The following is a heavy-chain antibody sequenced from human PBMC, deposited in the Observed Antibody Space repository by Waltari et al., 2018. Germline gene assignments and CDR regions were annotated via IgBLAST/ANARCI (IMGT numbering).Heavy chain of an antibody. CDR2: IKQDGSEK. CDR3: ARDRSLWWFYGMDV. D-gene: IGHD2-15*01. V-gene: IGHV3-7*01. Sequence: EVQLVESGGGLVQPGGSLRLSCVTSGFKFSYFWINWVRQAPGRGLEWVANIKQDGSEKYYVDSVKGRFTISRDNAKNSLYLQMNSLRAEDTAVYYCARDRSLWWFYGMDVWGQGTTVTVSS. CDR1: GFKFSYFW. J-gene: IGHJ6*02.